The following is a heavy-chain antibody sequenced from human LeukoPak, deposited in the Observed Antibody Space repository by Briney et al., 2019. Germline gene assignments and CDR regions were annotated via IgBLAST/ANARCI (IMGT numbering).Heavy chain of an antibody. V-gene: IGHV4-34*01. CDR1: GGSFSGYY. Sequence: SETLSLTCAVYGGSFSGYYWSWIRQPPGKGLEWIGEINHSGSTNYNPSLKSRVTISVDTSKNQFSLKLSSVTAADTAVYYCARGPRWELPLDYWGQGTLVTVSS. CDR3: ARGPRWELPLDY. J-gene: IGHJ4*02. D-gene: IGHD1-26*01. CDR2: INHSGST.